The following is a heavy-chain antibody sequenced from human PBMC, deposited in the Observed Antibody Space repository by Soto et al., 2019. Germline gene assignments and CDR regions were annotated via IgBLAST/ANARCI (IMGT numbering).Heavy chain of an antibody. Sequence: PGGSLRLSCAASGFSFSSYAMSWVRQAPGKGLEWVSGISGSGGTTYYAESVKGRFTISRDNFKNTLYLQVNSLRAEDTAVYYSAKDQAAAGTISRYFQHWGQGTLVTVSS. J-gene: IGHJ1*01. CDR3: AKDQAAAGTISRYFQH. CDR1: GFSFSSYA. V-gene: IGHV3-23*01. CDR2: ISGSGGTT. D-gene: IGHD6-13*01.